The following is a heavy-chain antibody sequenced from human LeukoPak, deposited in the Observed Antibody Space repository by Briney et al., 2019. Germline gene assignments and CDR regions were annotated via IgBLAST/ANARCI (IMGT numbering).Heavy chain of an antibody. CDR2: IYYSGST. V-gene: IGHV4-59*01. Sequence: SETLSLTCTVSGGSISSYYWSWIRQPPGKGLEWIGYIYYSGSTNYNPSLKNRVTISVDTSKNQFSLKLSSVTAADTAVYYCARDSRRYDSSGSWYYYYYGMDVWGQGTTVTVSS. CDR3: ARDSRRYDSSGSWYYYYYGMDV. D-gene: IGHD3-22*01. J-gene: IGHJ6*02. CDR1: GGSISSYY.